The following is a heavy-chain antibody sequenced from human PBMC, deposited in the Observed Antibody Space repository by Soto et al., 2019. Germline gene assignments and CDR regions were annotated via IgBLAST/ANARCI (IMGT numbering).Heavy chain of an antibody. Sequence: PSETLSLTCTVSGGSISSYYWSWIRQPPGKGLEWTGYIYYSGSTNYNPSLKSRVTISVDTSKNQFSLKLSSVTAADTAVYYCARGSEYSSSPINYWGQGTLVTVSS. D-gene: IGHD6-6*01. V-gene: IGHV4-59*01. CDR2: IYYSGST. CDR1: GGSISSYY. CDR3: ARGSEYSSSPINY. J-gene: IGHJ4*02.